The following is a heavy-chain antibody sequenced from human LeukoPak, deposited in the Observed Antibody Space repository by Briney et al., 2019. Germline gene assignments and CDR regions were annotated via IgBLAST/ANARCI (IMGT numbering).Heavy chain of an antibody. J-gene: IGHJ4*02. Sequence: GGSLRLSCEGSGFTFSNYWMGWVRQAPGKGLQWVANIKTDGSEKYYVDSVKGRFTISRDNAKNSLYLQMNSLRAEDTAVYYCTTGPGATTYYWGQGTLVTVSS. V-gene: IGHV3-7*03. D-gene: IGHD1-26*01. CDR1: GFTFSNYW. CDR2: IKTDGSEK. CDR3: TTGPGATTYY.